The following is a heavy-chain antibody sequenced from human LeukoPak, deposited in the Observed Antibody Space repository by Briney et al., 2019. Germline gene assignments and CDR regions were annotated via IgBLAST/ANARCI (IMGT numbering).Heavy chain of an antibody. CDR3: AREALGGGGY. CDR2: IYSSGST. V-gene: IGHV3-66*01. CDR1: GFTVSSNY. Sequence: PGGSLRLSCAASGFTVSSNYMSWVRQAPGKGLEWVSIIYSSGSTYYADSVKGRFTISRDNSKNTLYLQMNSLRGEDTAVYHCAREALGGGGYWGQGTLVTVSS. J-gene: IGHJ4*02. D-gene: IGHD3-10*01.